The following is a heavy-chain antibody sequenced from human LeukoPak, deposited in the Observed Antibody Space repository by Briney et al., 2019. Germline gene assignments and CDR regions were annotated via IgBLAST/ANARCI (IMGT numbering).Heavy chain of an antibody. CDR3: TRVIVAVPGYFDYFDF. CDR2: INEDGSNK. V-gene: IGHV3-7*01. J-gene: IGHJ4*02. CDR1: GFSFSDHY. Sequence: GGSLRLSCAASGFSFSDHYMRWIRQAPGKGLEWVANINEDGSNKWHLGSVKGRFTVSRDNARNALYLQMNSLRVEDTAVYYCTRVIVAVPGYFDYFDFWGQGALVTVSS. D-gene: IGHD6-19*01.